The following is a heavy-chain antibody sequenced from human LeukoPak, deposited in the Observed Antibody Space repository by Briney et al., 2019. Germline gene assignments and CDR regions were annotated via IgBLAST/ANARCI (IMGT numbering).Heavy chain of an antibody. CDR2: IKPDGSEK. CDR1: GFTFSSYW. D-gene: IGHD1-26*01. Sequence: GGSLRLSCAASGFTFSSYWMTWVRQAPGKGLEWVASIKPDGSEKYYVDSVKGRFTISRDNTKNSLFLQMNSLRAEDTAVYYCARGSGDYWGQGTLVTVSS. CDR3: ARGSGDY. V-gene: IGHV3-7*04. J-gene: IGHJ4*01.